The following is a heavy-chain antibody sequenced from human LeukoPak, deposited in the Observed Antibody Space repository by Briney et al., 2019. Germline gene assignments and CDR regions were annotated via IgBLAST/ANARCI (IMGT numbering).Heavy chain of an antibody. D-gene: IGHD2-15*01. V-gene: IGHV3-7*01. J-gene: IGHJ4*02. Sequence: GGSLRHCCAASGFSCISYWMSWVRQAPGKGLEWVANIKQDGSDKYYVDSVKGRFTISRDNAKNSLYLQMNSLRAEDTAVYYCARGGGNFDQWGQGTLVTVSS. CDR1: GFSCISYW. CDR3: ARGGGNFDQ. CDR2: IKQDGSDK.